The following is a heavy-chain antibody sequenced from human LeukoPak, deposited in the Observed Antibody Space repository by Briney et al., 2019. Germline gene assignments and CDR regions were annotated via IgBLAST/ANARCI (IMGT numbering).Heavy chain of an antibody. Sequence: AGGSLGLSCAASAFTFSRYWTTWVRQAPGKGLEWVANINEDGSEKYYLDSVRGRFTISRDNAKNALYLQMNSLRAEDTAVYYCAKDLHYGSADYWGQGTLVTVSS. V-gene: IGHV3-7*01. CDR3: AKDLHYGSADY. J-gene: IGHJ4*02. CDR2: INEDGSEK. D-gene: IGHD3-10*01. CDR1: AFTFSRYW.